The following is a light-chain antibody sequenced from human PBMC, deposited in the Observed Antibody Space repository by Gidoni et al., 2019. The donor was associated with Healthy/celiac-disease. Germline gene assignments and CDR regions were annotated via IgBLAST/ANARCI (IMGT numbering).Light chain of an antibody. J-gene: IGKJ1*01. V-gene: IGKV3-20*01. CDR3: QQYSNSPTWT. CDR2: GAS. CDR1: QSVSSSY. Sequence: EIVLPQSPGPLSLSPAARATLSCRACQSVSSSYLAWYQQKPGQAPRLLIYGASSRATGIPDRFSGSGSGTDFTLTISRLEPEDFAVYYCQQYSNSPTWTFGQGTKVEIK.